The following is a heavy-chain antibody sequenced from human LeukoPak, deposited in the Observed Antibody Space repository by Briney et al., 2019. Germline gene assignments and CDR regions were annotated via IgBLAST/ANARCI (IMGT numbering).Heavy chain of an antibody. D-gene: IGHD3-10*02. Sequence: GGSLRLSCAASGFTFNSYGMHWVRQAPGKGLEWVAFIRYDGSNKYYADSVKGRFTISRDNAKNSLYLQMNSLRAEDTAVYYCARSGYVNQHAFDIWGQGTMVTVSS. V-gene: IGHV3-30*02. CDR1: GFTFNSYG. CDR2: IRYDGSNK. CDR3: ARSGYVNQHAFDI. J-gene: IGHJ3*02.